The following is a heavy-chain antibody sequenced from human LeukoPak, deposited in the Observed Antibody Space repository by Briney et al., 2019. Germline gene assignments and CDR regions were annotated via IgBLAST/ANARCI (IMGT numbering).Heavy chain of an antibody. V-gene: IGHV4-39*01. Sequence: SETLSLTCTFSGDSISSSSYYWGWIRQPPGKGLEWIVNIYYSGSTYYNPSLKSRVTISVNTSKNQFSLKLSSVTTADTSVYYCARGPSWGCNFDCWGQGTLVTVSS. CDR2: IYYSGST. J-gene: IGHJ4*02. D-gene: IGHD2-8*02. CDR1: GDSISSSSYY. CDR3: ARGPSWGCNFDC.